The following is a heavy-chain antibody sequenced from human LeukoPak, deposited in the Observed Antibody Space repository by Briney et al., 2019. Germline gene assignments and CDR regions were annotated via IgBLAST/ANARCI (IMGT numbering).Heavy chain of an antibody. V-gene: IGHV1-2*02. J-gene: IGHJ4*02. D-gene: IGHD1-26*01. CDR2: INPNSGGT. Sequence: ASVKVSCKASGYTFTGYYMHRVRQAPGQGLEWMGWINPNSGGTNYAQKFQGRVTMTRDTSISTAYMELSRLRSDDTAVYYCARDEGAQTGTENNFDYWGQGTLVTVSS. CDR3: ARDEGAQTGTENNFDY. CDR1: GYTFTGYY.